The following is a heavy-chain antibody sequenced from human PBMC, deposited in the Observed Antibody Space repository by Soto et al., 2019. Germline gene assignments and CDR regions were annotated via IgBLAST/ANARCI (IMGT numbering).Heavy chain of an antibody. V-gene: IGHV5-51*01. J-gene: IGHJ5*02. D-gene: IGHD6-13*01. CDR1: GCSVSSYW. CDR2: IYPGDSDT. Sequence: GESLKISGKRSGCSVSSYWIGWVRQMPGKGLEWMGIIYPGDSDTRYSPSFQGQVTISADKSISTAYLQWSSLKASDTAMYYCARRIDSSSWFVFDPWGQGTLVTVSS. CDR3: ARRIDSSSWFVFDP.